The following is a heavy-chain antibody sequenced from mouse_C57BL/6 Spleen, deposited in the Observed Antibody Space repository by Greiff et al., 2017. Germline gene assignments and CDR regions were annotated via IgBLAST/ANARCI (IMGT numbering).Heavy chain of an antibody. CDR3: ARGRGHYDAMDY. J-gene: IGHJ4*01. CDR2: IDPSDSET. CDR1: GYTFTSYW. V-gene: IGHV1-52*01. Sequence: QVHLQQPGAELVRPGSSVKLSCKASGYTFTSYWMHWVKQRPIQGLEWICNIDPSDSETHYNQKFKDKATLTVDKSSSTAYMQLSSLTSEDSAVYYCARGRGHYDAMDYWGQGTLVTVSA. D-gene: IGHD2-13*01.